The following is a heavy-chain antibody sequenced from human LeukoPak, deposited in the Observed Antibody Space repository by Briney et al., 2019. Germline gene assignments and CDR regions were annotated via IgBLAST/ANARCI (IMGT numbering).Heavy chain of an antibody. CDR3: ARHKGPYGMIDY. Sequence: SETLSLTCAVYGGSFSGYYWSWIRQPPGKGLEWIGEINHSGSTNYNPSLKSRVTISVDTSKNQFSLKLSSVTAADTAVYYCARHKGPYGMIDYWGQGTLVTVSS. CDR2: INHSGST. D-gene: IGHD1-26*01. CDR1: GGSFSGYY. J-gene: IGHJ4*02. V-gene: IGHV4-34*01.